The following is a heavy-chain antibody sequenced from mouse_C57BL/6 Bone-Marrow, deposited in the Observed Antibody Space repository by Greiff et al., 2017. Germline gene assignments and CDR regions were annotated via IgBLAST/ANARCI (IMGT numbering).Heavy chain of an antibody. CDR3: AIYLLRSFAY. J-gene: IGHJ3*01. Sequence: QVQLQQSGAELARPGASVKLSCKASGYTFTSYGISWVKQRTGQGLEWIGEIYPRSGNTYYNEKFKGKATLTADKSSSTAYMELRSLTSEDSAYYFCAIYLLRSFAYWGQGTLVTVSA. CDR2: IYPRSGNT. D-gene: IGHD1-1*01. CDR1: GYTFTSYG. V-gene: IGHV1-81*01.